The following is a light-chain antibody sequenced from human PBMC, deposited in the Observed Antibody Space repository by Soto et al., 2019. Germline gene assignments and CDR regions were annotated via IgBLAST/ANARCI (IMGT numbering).Light chain of an antibody. CDR3: KQYNNSPWT. V-gene: IGKV3-15*01. CDR1: QSVSSS. J-gene: IGKJ1*01. Sequence: EIVMTHSPATLSVSRLERATRSCRASQSVSSSLAWYQQKPGQDPRLIIYGASTRDTGIPARLSGSGSGTEFTLTISSLQSEDFAVYICKQYNNSPWTFGQGTKVDI. CDR2: GAS.